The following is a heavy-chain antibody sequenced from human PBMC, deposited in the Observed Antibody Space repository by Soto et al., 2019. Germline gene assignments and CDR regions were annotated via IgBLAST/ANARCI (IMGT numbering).Heavy chain of an antibody. Sequence: ASETLSLTCTVSGGTISSSSYYWGWIRKPPGKGLEWIGNIYYSGSTYYNPSLKSRVTISVDTSKNQFSLKLSSVTAADTAVYYCARHAGRYCSSTSCRYYYYYMDVWGKGTTVTVSS. V-gene: IGHV4-39*01. CDR1: GGTISSSSYY. D-gene: IGHD2-2*01. J-gene: IGHJ6*03. CDR3: ARHAGRYCSSTSCRYYYYYMDV. CDR2: IYYSGST.